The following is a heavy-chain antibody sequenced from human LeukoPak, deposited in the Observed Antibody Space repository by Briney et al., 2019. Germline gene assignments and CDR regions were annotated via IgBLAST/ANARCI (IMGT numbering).Heavy chain of an antibody. CDR1: GYTFTGYY. Sequence: ASLRVSCKPSGYTFTGYYIHWVRQAPGQGLEWRGWINPNSGGTKYAQKFQGRVTITRDTSISTGYMELSRLRSDDTAVYYCARVNYCTKGVCVNFDYWGQGTLVTVSS. D-gene: IGHD2-8*01. CDR2: INPNSGGT. CDR3: ARVNYCTKGVCVNFDY. J-gene: IGHJ4*02. V-gene: IGHV1-2*02.